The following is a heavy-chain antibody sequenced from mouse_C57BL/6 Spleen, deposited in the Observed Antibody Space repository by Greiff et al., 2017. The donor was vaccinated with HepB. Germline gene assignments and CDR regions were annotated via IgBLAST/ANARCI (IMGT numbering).Heavy chain of an antibody. Sequence: VHLVESGAELVRPGASVTLSCKASGYTFTDYEMHWVKQTPVHGLEWIGAIDPETGGTAYNQKFKGKAILTADKSSSTAYMELRSLTSEDSAVYYCTRRGDGYYGFAYWGQGTLVTVSA. D-gene: IGHD2-3*01. CDR1: GYTFTDYE. CDR2: IDPETGGT. V-gene: IGHV1-15*01. CDR3: TRRGDGYYGFAY. J-gene: IGHJ3*01.